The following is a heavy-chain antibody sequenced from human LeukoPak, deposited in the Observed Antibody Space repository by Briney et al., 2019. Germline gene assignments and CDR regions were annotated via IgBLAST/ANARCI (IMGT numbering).Heavy chain of an antibody. CDR2: INTNTGNP. CDR1: GYTFTSYA. Sequence: GASVKVSCKAPGYTFTSYAMNWVRQAPGQGLEWMGWINTNTGNPTYAQGFTGRFVFSLDTSVSTAYLQISSLKAEDTAVYYCARDRVWFGESYYFDYWGQGTLVTVSS. D-gene: IGHD3-10*01. CDR3: ARDRVWFGESYYFDY. V-gene: IGHV7-4-1*02. J-gene: IGHJ4*02.